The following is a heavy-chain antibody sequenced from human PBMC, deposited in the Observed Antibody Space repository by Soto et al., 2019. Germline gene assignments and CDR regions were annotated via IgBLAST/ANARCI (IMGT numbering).Heavy chain of an antibody. CDR2: ISYDGSNK. J-gene: IGHJ2*01. V-gene: IGHV3-30*18. CDR3: AKGGPYWYFDL. Sequence: QVQLVESGGGVVQPGRSLRLSCAASGFTFSSYGMHWVRQAPGKGLEWVAVISYDGSNKYYVDSVKGRFTISRDNSKNTLYLQMNSLRAEDTAVYYCAKGGPYWYFDLWGRGTLVTVSS. CDR1: GFTFSSYG.